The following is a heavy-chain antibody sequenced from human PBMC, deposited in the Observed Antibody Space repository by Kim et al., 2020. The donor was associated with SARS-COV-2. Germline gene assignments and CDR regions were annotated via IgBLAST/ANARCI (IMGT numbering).Heavy chain of an antibody. Sequence: GGSLRLSCAGSGFTFGSAHMHWVRQAPGKGLEWVALITADESNKDYADSVKGRFTISRDNSQNTLFLQIDSLTAEDTAVYYCARDGHSSGRAGTFDNWGQGTLVTASS. CDR3: ARDGHSSGRAGTFDN. J-gene: IGHJ4*02. CDR2: ITADESNK. D-gene: IGHD6-19*01. V-gene: IGHV3-30*03. CDR1: GFTFGSAH.